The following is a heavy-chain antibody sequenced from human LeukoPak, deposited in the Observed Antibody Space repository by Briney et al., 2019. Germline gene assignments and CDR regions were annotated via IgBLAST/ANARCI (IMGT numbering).Heavy chain of an antibody. V-gene: IGHV4-59*01. CDR1: GGSISSYY. D-gene: IGHD3-9*01. Sequence: SETLSLTCTVSGGSISSYYWSWIRQPPGKGLEWIGYIYYSGSTNYNPSLKSRVTISVDTSKNQFSLKLRSVTAADTAVYYCARVTGYMIEDYFDYWGQGILVTVSS. CDR2: IYYSGST. J-gene: IGHJ4*02. CDR3: ARVTGYMIEDYFDY.